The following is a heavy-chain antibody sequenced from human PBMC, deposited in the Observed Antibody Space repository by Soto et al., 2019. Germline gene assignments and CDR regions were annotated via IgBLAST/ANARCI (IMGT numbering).Heavy chain of an antibody. CDR3: AKDLQYSSSRDYFYYGMDV. Sequence: EVQLLESGGGLVQPGGSLRLSCAASGFTFSNYSMSWVRQAPGKGLEWVSGMNSGGRSYYADSVKGRFTISRDTSKNMLYLQMNSLRAEDTAVFYCAKDLQYSSSRDYFYYGMDVWGQGTTVTVSS. V-gene: IGHV3-23*01. D-gene: IGHD6-6*01. J-gene: IGHJ6*02. CDR1: GFTFSNYS. CDR2: MNSGGRS.